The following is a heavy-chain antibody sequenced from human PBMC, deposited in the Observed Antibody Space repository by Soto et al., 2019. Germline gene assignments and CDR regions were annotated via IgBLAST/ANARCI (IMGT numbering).Heavy chain of an antibody. Sequence: WGTLRLSCSASGFTVISFGMYCGGHSPGKRLQHVSTFNSRGIGTYYADSVKGRFTFSRNTSKNTVYLQMSSLRTEATAVYYCVKDMGQAAVGIRYPYGLDVWGQGTTVTVSS. CDR3: VKDMGQAAVGIRYPYGLDV. J-gene: IGHJ6*02. CDR2: FNSRGIGT. CDR1: GFTVISFG. V-gene: IGHV3-64D*06. D-gene: IGHD6-13*01.